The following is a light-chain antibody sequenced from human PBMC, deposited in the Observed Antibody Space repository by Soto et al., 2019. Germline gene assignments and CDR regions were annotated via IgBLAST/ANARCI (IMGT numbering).Light chain of an antibody. CDR3: QQFHLYST. Sequence: DIQMTQSPATLSASIGDRFTITWRASQNINSWLAWYQQKPGKVPKLLIYKASNLESGVPSRFSGSGSGTEFTLTISGLQPDDFATYYCQQFHLYSTFGQGTKVDI. V-gene: IGKV1-5*03. CDR1: QNINSW. J-gene: IGKJ1*01. CDR2: KAS.